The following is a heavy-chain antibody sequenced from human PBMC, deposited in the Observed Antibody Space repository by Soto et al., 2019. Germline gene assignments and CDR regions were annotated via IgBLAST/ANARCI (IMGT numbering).Heavy chain of an antibody. CDR1: GYTFTSYD. J-gene: IGHJ3*02. CDR3: AILIMITPWDAFDI. Sequence: ASVKVSCKASGYTFTSYDINWVRQATGQGLEWMGWMNPNSGNTGYAQKFQGRVTMTRNTSISTAYMELSSLRSEDTAVYYCAILIMITPWDAFDIWGQGTMVTVSS. CDR2: MNPNSGNT. D-gene: IGHD3-16*01. V-gene: IGHV1-8*01.